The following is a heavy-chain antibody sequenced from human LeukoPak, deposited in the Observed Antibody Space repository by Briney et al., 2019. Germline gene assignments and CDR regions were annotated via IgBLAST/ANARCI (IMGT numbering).Heavy chain of an antibody. CDR1: GGSISSGGYY. Sequence: SQTLSLTCTVSGGSISSGGYYWSWIRQHPGKGLEWIGYIYCSGSTYYNPSLKSRVTISVDTSKNQFSLKLSSVTAADTAVYYCARDVVAATLYYYYGMDVWGQGTTVTVSS. CDR3: ARDVVAATLYYYYGMDV. CDR2: IYCSGST. J-gene: IGHJ6*02. V-gene: IGHV4-31*03. D-gene: IGHD2-15*01.